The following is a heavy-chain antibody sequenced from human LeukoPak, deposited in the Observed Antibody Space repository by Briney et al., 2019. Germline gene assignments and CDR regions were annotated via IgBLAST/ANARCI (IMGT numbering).Heavy chain of an antibody. V-gene: IGHV1-2*02. D-gene: IGHD3-10*01. J-gene: IGHJ5*02. CDR2: INPNFGGT. Sequence: ASVKVSCKASGYTFTGYYMNWVRQAPGQGLEWMGWINPNFGGTNYAQKFQGRVTMTRDTSISTAYMELSRLRSDDTAVYYCARAGANYFASGTPWGQGTLVTVSS. CDR1: GYTFTGYY. CDR3: ARAGANYFASGTP.